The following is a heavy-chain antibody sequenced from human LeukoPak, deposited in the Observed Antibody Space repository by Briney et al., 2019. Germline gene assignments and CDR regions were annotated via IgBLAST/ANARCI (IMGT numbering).Heavy chain of an antibody. Sequence: GGSLRLSCAASGFTVSNNFLTWVRQAPGKGLEWVSVIYSGGTTYYADSVKGRFTISRGNSKNTLYLQMNSLRAEDTAAYYCAKTGGPWDWGQGTLVIVSS. V-gene: IGHV3-53*01. CDR3: AKTGGPWD. J-gene: IGHJ4*02. CDR2: IYSGGTT. D-gene: IGHD3-10*01. CDR1: GFTVSNNF.